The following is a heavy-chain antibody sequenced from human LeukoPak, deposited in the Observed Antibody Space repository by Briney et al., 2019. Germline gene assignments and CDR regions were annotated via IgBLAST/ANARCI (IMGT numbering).Heavy chain of an antibody. D-gene: IGHD2-15*01. V-gene: IGHV4-61*01. CDR3: ARDLRYCSGGNCFSGNWFDP. J-gene: IGHJ5*02. Sequence: SETLSLTCTVSGGSVSSNSYYWSWIRQPPGRGLEWIGYIYYSGGTNYNPSLKSRVTISVDTSKNQFSLKLSSVTAADTAVYYCARDLRYCSGGNCFSGNWFDPWGQGTLVTVSS. CDR1: GGSVSSNSYY. CDR2: IYYSGGT.